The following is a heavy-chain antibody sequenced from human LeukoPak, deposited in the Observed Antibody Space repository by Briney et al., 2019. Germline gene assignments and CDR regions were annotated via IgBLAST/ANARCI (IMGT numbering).Heavy chain of an antibody. CDR1: GFTFSSYA. Sequence: PGRSLRLSCAASGFTFSSYAMHWVRQAPGKGLEWVAVISYDGSNKYYADSVKGRFTISRDNSKNTLYLQMNSLRAEDTAVYYCARVGKAVAVPYYYYGMDVWGQGTTVTVSS. J-gene: IGHJ6*02. V-gene: IGHV3-30-3*01. CDR3: ARVGKAVAVPYYYYGMDV. D-gene: IGHD6-19*01. CDR2: ISYDGSNK.